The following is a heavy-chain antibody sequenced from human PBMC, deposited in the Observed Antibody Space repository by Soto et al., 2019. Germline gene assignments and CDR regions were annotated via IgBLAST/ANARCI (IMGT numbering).Heavy chain of an antibody. Sequence: GESLKISCMTSGYSFTSYWVGWVRQMPGKGLEWMAIMYPGDSDTKYSPSFQGQVTISADKSTSSAYLQWSSLKASDTAMYYCARSPDYDILTGYYHFAYWGQGSVVTVSS. J-gene: IGHJ4*02. V-gene: IGHV5-51*01. CDR1: GYSFTSYW. CDR2: MYPGDSDT. CDR3: ARSPDYDILTGYYHFAY. D-gene: IGHD3-9*01.